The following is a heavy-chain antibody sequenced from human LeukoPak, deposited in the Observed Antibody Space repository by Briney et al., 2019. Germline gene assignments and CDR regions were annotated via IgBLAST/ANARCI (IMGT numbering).Heavy chain of an antibody. Sequence: SVKVSCKASRGTFSSYAISWVRQAAGQGLEWMGGIIPIFGTGNYAQKFQGRVTITADESTSTAYMELSSLRSEDTAVYYCAIRDYYDSSGYPEYYYYYGMDVWGQGTTVTVSS. CDR2: IIPIFGTG. CDR3: AIRDYYDSSGYPEYYYYYGMDV. J-gene: IGHJ6*02. V-gene: IGHV1-69*01. D-gene: IGHD3-22*01. CDR1: RGTFSSYA.